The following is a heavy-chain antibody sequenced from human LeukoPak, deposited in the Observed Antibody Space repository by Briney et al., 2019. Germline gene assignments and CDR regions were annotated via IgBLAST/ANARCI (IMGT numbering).Heavy chain of an antibody. J-gene: IGHJ4*02. CDR3: VREESESYPFDS. CDR1: GFTFSSYE. D-gene: IGHD1-26*01. CDR2: ISSISRVI. V-gene: IGHV3-48*03. Sequence: GGSLRLSCAASGFTFSSYEMNWVRQAPGKGPEWISYISSISRVIYYADSVKGRFTISRDNAKNSLSLQMNSLRAEDTAVYYCVREESESYPFDSWGQGTLVIVSS.